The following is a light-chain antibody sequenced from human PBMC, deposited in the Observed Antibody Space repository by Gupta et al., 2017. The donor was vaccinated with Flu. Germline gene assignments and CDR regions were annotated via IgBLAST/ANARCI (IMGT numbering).Light chain of an antibody. Sequence: SALTQPASVSGSPGQSITISCTGTSSDVGSSNYVSWYQQHPGKAPKLIIFDVSNRPSGVSSRFSGSKSGNTASLTISGLQADDETDYYCSSYTSTNSFEVFGSGTKLTVL. J-gene: IGLJ1*01. V-gene: IGLV2-14*03. CDR2: DVS. CDR1: SSDVGSSNY. CDR3: SSYTSTNSFEV.